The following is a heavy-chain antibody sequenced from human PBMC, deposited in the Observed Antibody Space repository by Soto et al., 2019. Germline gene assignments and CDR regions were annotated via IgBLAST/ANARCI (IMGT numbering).Heavy chain of an antibody. Sequence: EVQLVESGGGLIQPGGSLRLSCAASGFTVSSNYMSWLRQAPGKGLEWVSVIYSGGITYYADSVKGRFTISRDNSKNTLYLKMNSLRAEDTAVYYCARVRRQWPSDWGQGTLVTVSS. CDR2: IYSGGIT. J-gene: IGHJ4*02. D-gene: IGHD6-19*01. CDR1: GFTVSSNY. CDR3: ARVRRQWPSD. V-gene: IGHV3-53*01.